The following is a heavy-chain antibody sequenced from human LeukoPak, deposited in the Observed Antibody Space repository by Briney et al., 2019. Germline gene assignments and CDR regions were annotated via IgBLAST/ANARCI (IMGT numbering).Heavy chain of an antibody. CDR3: AKDTYGSGRGFDP. D-gene: IGHD3-10*01. V-gene: IGHV1-69*06. CDR2: IIPIFGTA. J-gene: IGHJ5*02. CDR1: GGTFSSYA. Sequence: SVKVSCKASGGTFSSYAISWVRQAPGQGLEWMGGIIPIFGTANYAQKFQGRVTITADKSTSTAYMELSSLRAEDTAVYYCAKDTYGSGRGFDPWGQGTLVTVSS.